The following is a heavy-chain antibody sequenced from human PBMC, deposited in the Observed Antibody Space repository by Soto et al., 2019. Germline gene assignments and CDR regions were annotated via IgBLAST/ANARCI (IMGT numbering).Heavy chain of an antibody. CDR3: AKSAMVRGVIMANYYYCGMDV. V-gene: IGHV3-23*01. CDR1: GFTFSSYA. J-gene: IGHJ6*02. CDR2: ISGSGGST. D-gene: IGHD3-10*01. Sequence: HPGGSLRLSCAASGFTFSSYAMSWVRQAPGKGLEWVSAISGSGGSTYYADSVKGRFTISRDNSKNTLYLQMNSLRAEDTAVYYCAKSAMVRGVIMANYYYCGMDVWGQGTTVTV.